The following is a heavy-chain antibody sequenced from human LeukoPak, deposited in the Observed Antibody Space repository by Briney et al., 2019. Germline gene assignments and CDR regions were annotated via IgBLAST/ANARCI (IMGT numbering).Heavy chain of an antibody. CDR2: IWCDGYNK. V-gene: IGHV3-33*07. CDR1: AFTFNRHG. Sequence: PGASLRPSCAPSAFTFNRHGMDSVRPAPGKGLECVALIWCDGYNKYYGDPVKGRFTISRDNSQNTLYLQMNSLRAEDTAVYYCARVNTSDYVQVNYGMDVWGQGTTVTVSS. J-gene: IGHJ6*02. D-gene: IGHD2-2*01. CDR3: ARVNTSDYVQVNYGMDV.